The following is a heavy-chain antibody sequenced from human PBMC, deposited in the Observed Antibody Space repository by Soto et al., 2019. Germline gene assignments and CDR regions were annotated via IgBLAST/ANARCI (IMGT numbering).Heavy chain of an antibody. D-gene: IGHD3-10*01. V-gene: IGHV4-39*01. CDR2: IYYSGST. Sequence: QLQLQESGPGLVKPSETLSLTCTVSGGSISSSSYYWGWIRQPPGKGLEWIGSIYYSGSTYYNPPLKSRVTISADTSKNQFSLKPTCVTAAETAVYYCAIQSAMVRGVTRGPLDYWGQGTLVTVSS. CDR3: AIQSAMVRGVTRGPLDY. CDR1: GGSISSSSYY. J-gene: IGHJ4*02.